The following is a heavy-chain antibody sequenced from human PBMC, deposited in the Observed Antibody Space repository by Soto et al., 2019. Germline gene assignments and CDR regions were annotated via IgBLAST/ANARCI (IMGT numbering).Heavy chain of an antibody. D-gene: IGHD2-8*01. CDR1: GYTVTSYD. CDR2: MNRNSGNT. CDR3: ERGRLFVLMVDAHPDGMDV. J-gene: IGHJ6*02. V-gene: IGHV1-8*01. Sequence: QVQLVQSGAEVKKPGASVKVSCKASGYTVTSYDINWVRQATGQGLEWMGWMNRNSGNTGYAQKFQGRVSMHRNTSISTAYMELSSPRSEDTAVYYCERGRLFVLMVDAHPDGMDVWGQGTTVTVSS.